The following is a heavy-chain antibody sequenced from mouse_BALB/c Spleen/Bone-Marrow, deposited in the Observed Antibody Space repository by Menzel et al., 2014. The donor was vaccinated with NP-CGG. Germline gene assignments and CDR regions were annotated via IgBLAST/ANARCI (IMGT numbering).Heavy chain of an antibody. CDR2: IWAGGST. J-gene: IGHJ4*01. CDR3: ARPTPRYFAMDY. D-gene: IGHD6-1*01. V-gene: IGHV2-9*02. CDR1: GFSLTSYG. Sequence: VQLQQSGPGLVAPSQSLSITCTVSGFSLTSYGVHWVRQPPGKGPEWLGVIWAGGSTNYNSALMSRLSISKDNSKSQVFLKMNSLQTDDTAMYYCARPTPRYFAMDYWGQGTSVTVSS.